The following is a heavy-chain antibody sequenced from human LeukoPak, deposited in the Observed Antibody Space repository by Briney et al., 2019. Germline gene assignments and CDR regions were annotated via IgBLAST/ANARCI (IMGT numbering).Heavy chain of an antibody. CDR3: ARVSNRGLDS. D-gene: IGHD1-14*01. Sequence: GGSLRLSCAASGFTFSDYYMSWVRLAPGKGLQWVSYISGTGSAVYNADSVRGRFTVSRDNAKNSLFLEMNSLRAEDTAVYYCARVSNRGLDSSGQGTLVTVSS. V-gene: IGHV3-11*01. CDR1: GFTFSDYY. CDR2: ISGTGSAV. J-gene: IGHJ4*02.